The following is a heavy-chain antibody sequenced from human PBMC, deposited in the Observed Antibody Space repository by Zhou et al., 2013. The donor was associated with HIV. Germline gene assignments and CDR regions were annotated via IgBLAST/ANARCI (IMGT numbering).Heavy chain of an antibody. CDR3: ARGGHSSPYVRFYFMDV. D-gene: IGHD6-13*01. J-gene: IGHJ6*03. Sequence: QVQLVQSGAEVKKPGSSVKVSCKASGGTFKNYAINWVRQAPGQGLEWMGGIIAIFGTTNYAQKFQGRVTITTDESMNMAYMELSSLRSEDTAVYYCARGGHSSPYVRFYFMDVWGKGTTVTVSS. CDR2: IIAIFGTT. CDR1: GGTFKNYA. V-gene: IGHV1-69*05.